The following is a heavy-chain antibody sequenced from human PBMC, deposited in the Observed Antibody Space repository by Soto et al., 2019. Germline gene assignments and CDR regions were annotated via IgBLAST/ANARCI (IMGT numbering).Heavy chain of an antibody. V-gene: IGHV4-59*01. CDR2: IYYSGST. CDR1: GGSISSYY. J-gene: IGHJ4*02. D-gene: IGHD3-3*01. CDR3: ARGPNYDFWTY. Sequence: SETLSLTCTVSGGSISSYYWSWIRQPPGKGLEWIGYIYYSGSTNYNPSLKSRVTISVDTSKNQFSLKLSSVTAADTAVYYCARGPNYDFWTYWGQGTLVTVSS.